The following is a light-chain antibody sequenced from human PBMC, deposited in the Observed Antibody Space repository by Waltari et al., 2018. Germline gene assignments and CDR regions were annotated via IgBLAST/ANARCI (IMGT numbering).Light chain of an antibody. Sequence: EIVLTQSPGTLSLSPGERATLSCRASQSIGIYLAWYQQKPGQAPRLLMYHASSRATGIPDRFRGSGSGTDFSRTISRLEPEDFAVYYCQKYESLPATFGQGTKVEIK. V-gene: IGKV3-20*01. CDR1: QSIGIY. J-gene: IGKJ1*01. CDR3: QKYESLPAT. CDR2: HAS.